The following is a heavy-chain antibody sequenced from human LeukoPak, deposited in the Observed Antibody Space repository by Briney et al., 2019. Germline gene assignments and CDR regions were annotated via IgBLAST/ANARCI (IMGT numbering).Heavy chain of an antibody. CDR2: ISSSGSTK. V-gene: IGHV3-48*03. J-gene: IGHJ4*02. Sequence: PGGSLRLSCAGSGFTFSSFVMNWVRQSPGRGLEWVSYISSSGSTKYYADSVKGRFTISRDNAKNSLYLQMNSLRAEATALYYCASRPPPHRGPFDYWGQGTLVTVSS. CDR1: GFTFSSFV. CDR3: ASRPPPHRGPFDY.